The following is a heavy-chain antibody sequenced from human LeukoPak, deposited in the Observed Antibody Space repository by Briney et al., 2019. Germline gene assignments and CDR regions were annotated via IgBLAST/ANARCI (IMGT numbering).Heavy chain of an antibody. CDR1: GFTFSSYW. Sequence: GGSLRLSCAASGFTFSSYWMSWVRQAPGKGLEWVANIKQDGSEKYYVDSVKGRFTISRDNAKNSLYLQMNSLRAEDTAVYYCACTPTSYYFYYGMDVWGKGTTVTVSS. CDR3: ACTPTSYYFYYGMDV. D-gene: IGHD2/OR15-2a*01. CDR2: IKQDGSEK. J-gene: IGHJ6*04. V-gene: IGHV3-7*03.